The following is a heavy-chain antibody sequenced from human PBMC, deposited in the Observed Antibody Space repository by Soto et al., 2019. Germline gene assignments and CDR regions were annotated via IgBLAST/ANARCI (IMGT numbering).Heavy chain of an antibody. CDR3: AAPEYCTTTSCHNYYGMDV. CDR2: ISSSGSTI. CDR1: GFTFSTYS. Sequence: GGSLRLSCAASGFTFSTYSMNWVRQAPGKGLEWVSYISSSGSTIYYADSVKGRFTISRDNAKNSLYLQMNSLRDEDTAVYYCAAPEYCTTTSCHNYYGMDVWGQGTTVTVSS. J-gene: IGHJ6*02. D-gene: IGHD2-2*01. V-gene: IGHV3-48*02.